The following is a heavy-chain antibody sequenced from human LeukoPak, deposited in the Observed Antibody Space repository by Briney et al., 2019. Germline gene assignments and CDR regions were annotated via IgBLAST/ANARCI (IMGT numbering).Heavy chain of an antibody. CDR2: IRSSSSYI. CDR1: GFTFSSYS. D-gene: IGHD2-2*02. V-gene: IGHV3-21*01. Sequence: GGSLRLSCAASGFTFSSYSMNWVRQAPGKGLEWVSSIRSSSSYIYYADSVKGRFTISRDNARNSLYLQMNSLRAEDTAVYYCARYYCSSTSCYTPYYMDVWGKGTTVTVSS. J-gene: IGHJ6*03. CDR3: ARYYCSSTSCYTPYYMDV.